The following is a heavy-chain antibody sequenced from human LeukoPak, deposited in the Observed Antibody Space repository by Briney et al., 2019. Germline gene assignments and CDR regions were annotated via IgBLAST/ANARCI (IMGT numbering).Heavy chain of an antibody. CDR1: GFTVSSNY. V-gene: IGHV3-53*05. CDR3: AKSRGEQLYFRDSDY. D-gene: IGHD1/OR15-1a*01. Sequence: PGGSLRLSCAASGFTVSSNYMSWVRQAPGKGLEWVSVIYSGGSTYYADSVKGRFTISRDNSKNTLYLQMNSLRAEDTAVYYCAKSRGEQLYFRDSDYWGQGTLVTVAS. CDR2: IYSGGST. J-gene: IGHJ4*02.